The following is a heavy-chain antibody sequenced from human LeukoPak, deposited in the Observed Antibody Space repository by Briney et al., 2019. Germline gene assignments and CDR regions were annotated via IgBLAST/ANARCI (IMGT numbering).Heavy chain of an antibody. D-gene: IGHD2-2*01. J-gene: IGHJ4*02. CDR1: GYSFTSYW. V-gene: IGHV5-51*01. Sequence: HGEPLKISCKGSGYSFTSYWIGRVRQMPGKGLEWMGIIYPGDSDTRYSPPFQGQVTISADKSISTAYLQWSSLKASDTAMYYCARSMGYCSSTSCYVDYWGQGTLVTVSS. CDR2: IYPGDSDT. CDR3: ARSMGYCSSTSCYVDY.